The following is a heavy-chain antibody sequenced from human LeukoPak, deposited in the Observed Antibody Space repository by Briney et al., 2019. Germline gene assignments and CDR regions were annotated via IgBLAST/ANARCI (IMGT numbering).Heavy chain of an antibody. D-gene: IGHD3-3*01. CDR2: IYTSGST. Sequence: PSETLSLTCTVSGGSISSGSYYWSWIRQPAGKGLEWIGRIYTSGSTNYNPSLKSRVTISVDTSKNQFSLKLSSVTAADTAVYYCARDLAYDFWSAYYSTDHWGQGTPVTVSS. CDR1: GGSISSGSYY. V-gene: IGHV4-61*02. CDR3: ARDLAYDFWSAYYSTDH. J-gene: IGHJ5*02.